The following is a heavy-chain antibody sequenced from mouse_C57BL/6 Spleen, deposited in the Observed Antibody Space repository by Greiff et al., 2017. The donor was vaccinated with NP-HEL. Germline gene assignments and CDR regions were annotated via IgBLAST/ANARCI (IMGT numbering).Heavy chain of an antibody. CDR2: IWWDDDK. D-gene: IGHD1-1*01. CDR1: GFSLSTFGMG. Sequence: QVTLKVSGPGILQPSQTLSLTCSFSGFSLSTFGMGVGWIRQPSGKGLEWLAHIWWDDDKYYNPALKSRLTISKDTSKNQVFLKIANVDTADTATYYCARIAEGYGSSYGYFDVWGTGTTVTVSS. CDR3: ARIAEGYGSSYGYFDV. V-gene: IGHV8-8*01. J-gene: IGHJ1*03.